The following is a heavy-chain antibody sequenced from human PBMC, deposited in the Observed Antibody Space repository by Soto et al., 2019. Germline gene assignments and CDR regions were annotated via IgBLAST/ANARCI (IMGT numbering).Heavy chain of an antibody. CDR1: GFTFSSYG. CDR2: IWYDGSNK. D-gene: IGHD1-26*01. CDR3: ASFRWDYYYYGMDV. V-gene: IGHV3-33*01. Sequence: QVQLVESGEGVVQPGRSLRLCCAASGFTFSSYGMHWVRQAPGKGLEWVAVIWYDGSNKYYADSVKGRFTISRDNSKNTLYLQMNSLRAEDTAVYYCASFRWDYYYYGMDVWGQGTTVTVSS. J-gene: IGHJ6*02.